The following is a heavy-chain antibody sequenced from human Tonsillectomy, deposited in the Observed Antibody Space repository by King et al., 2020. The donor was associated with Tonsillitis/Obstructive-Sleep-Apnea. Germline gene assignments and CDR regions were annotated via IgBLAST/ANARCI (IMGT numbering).Heavy chain of an antibody. CDR1: GGPISSGGYY. CDR2: IYDSGST. Sequence: QLQESGPGLVKPSQTLSLTCTVSGGPISSGGYYWIWIRQHPGKGRERIGLIYDSGSTYYNPSLKSRVTISVDTSKNRFSLKLSSVTAAGTAVYYCGRGLLGYGDAMDVWGQGTTGTVSS. V-gene: IGHV4-31*03. D-gene: IGHD5-18*01. CDR3: GRGLLGYGDAMDV. J-gene: IGHJ6*02.